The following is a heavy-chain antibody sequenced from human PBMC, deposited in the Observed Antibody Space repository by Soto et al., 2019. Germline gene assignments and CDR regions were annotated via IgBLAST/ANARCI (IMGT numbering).Heavy chain of an antibody. V-gene: IGHV4-30-2*01. CDR1: GGYISSGGYS. CDR2: MYHSGST. D-gene: IGHD4-17*01. J-gene: IGHJ4*02. CDR3: ARGNDYGDYYFDY. Sequence: SETLSLTCAVSGGYISSGGYSWSWIRQPPGKGLEWIGYMYHSGSTYYNPSLKSRVTISVDTSKNQFSLKLSSVTAADTAVYYCARGNDYGDYYFDYWGQGTLVTVSS.